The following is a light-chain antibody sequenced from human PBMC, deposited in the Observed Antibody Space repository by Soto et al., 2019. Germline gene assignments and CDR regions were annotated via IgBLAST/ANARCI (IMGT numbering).Light chain of an antibody. V-gene: IGKV1-39*01. J-gene: IGKJ1*01. Sequence: DIQMTQSPSSLSASVGDRATITCRASQSISNYLNWFQQRPGKAPKLLISIASTSQSGVPSRFSGSGSGTDFTLTITNLQPEDFATYYCQQSYTTPRTFGQGTKVEIK. CDR1: QSISNY. CDR2: IAS. CDR3: QQSYTTPRT.